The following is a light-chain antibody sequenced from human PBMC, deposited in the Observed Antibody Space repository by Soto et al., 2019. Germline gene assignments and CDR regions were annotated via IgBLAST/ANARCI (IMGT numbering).Light chain of an antibody. V-gene: IGKV1-5*01. CDR1: QTISGW. CDR3: QQYKSYPWT. J-gene: IGKJ1*01. Sequence: DIQMTQSPSTLSASVGDGVTITCRASQTISGWLAWYQQRPGKAPKLLISDASSLRSGVPSRFSGSGSGTEFTLTISSLQPDDFGSYYCQQYKSYPWTFGHGTKVGIK. CDR2: DAS.